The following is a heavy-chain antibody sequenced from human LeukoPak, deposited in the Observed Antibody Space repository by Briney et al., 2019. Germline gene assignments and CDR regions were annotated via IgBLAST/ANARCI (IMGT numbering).Heavy chain of an antibody. J-gene: IGHJ4*02. V-gene: IGHV3-48*03. D-gene: IGHD1-14*01. CDR1: GFTFSSYE. CDR2: ISSSGSTI. Sequence: GGSLRLSCAASGFTFSSYEMNWVRQAPGKGLEWVSYISSSGSTIYYADSVKGRFTISRDNAKNSLYLQVNSLRAEDTAVYYCARDNGTPGTLDYWGQGTLVTVSS. CDR3: ARDNGTPGTLDY.